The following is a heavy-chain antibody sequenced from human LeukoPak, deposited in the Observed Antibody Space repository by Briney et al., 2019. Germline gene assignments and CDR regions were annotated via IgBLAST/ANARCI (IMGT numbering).Heavy chain of an antibody. J-gene: IGHJ4*02. D-gene: IGHD3-3*01. Sequence: PSETLSLTCTVSGGSISSGGYYWSWIRQHPGKGLEWIGYIYYSGSTYYNPSLKSRVTISVDTSKSQFSLKLSSVTAADTAMYYCARVRDRVFGVIKPTHAFVHWGQGVLVTVSS. V-gene: IGHV4-31*03. CDR3: ARVRDRVFGVIKPTHAFVH. CDR2: IYYSGST. CDR1: GGSISSGGYY.